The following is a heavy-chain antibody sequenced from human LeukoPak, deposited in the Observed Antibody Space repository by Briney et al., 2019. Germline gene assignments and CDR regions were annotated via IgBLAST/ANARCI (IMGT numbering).Heavy chain of an antibody. J-gene: IGHJ5*02. CDR1: GGSISSGGYY. Sequence: KSSETLSLTCTVSGGSISSGGYYWSWIPQHPGKGLEWNGYICYSGSTYYNPSLKSRVTISVDTSKNQFSLKLSSVTAADTAVYYCARGPSYYYDSSGPNVSSWFDPWGQGTLVTVSS. D-gene: IGHD3-22*01. V-gene: IGHV4-31*03. CDR2: ICYSGST. CDR3: ARGPSYYYDSSGPNVSSWFDP.